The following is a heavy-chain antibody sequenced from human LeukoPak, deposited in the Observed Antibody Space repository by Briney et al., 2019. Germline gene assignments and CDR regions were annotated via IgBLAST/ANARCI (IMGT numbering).Heavy chain of an antibody. D-gene: IGHD3-22*01. V-gene: IGHV3-23*01. CDR2: ISGSGGST. J-gene: IGHJ4*02. CDR3: AGGDSSGYYFDY. CDR1: GFTFSSYA. Sequence: GGSLRLSCAASGFTFSSYAMSWVRQAPGKGLEWVSAISGSGGSTYYADSVKGRFTISRDNSKNTLYLQMNSLKAEDTAVYYCAGGDSSGYYFDYWGQGTLVTVSS.